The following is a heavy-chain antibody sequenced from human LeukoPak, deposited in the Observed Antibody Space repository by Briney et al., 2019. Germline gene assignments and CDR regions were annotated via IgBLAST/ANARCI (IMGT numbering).Heavy chain of an antibody. D-gene: IGHD3-3*01. CDR1: GFTFNSYS. Sequence: GGSLRLSCAASGFTFNSYSMNWVRQAPGKGLEWVSYISSGSSTMYYADSVKGRFTISRDNAKNSLYLQMNSLRAEDTAVYYCARDYDFWSGYYPQGCMDVWGQGTTVTVSS. CDR3: ARDYDFWSGYYPQGCMDV. J-gene: IGHJ6*02. CDR2: ISSGSSTM. V-gene: IGHV3-48*01.